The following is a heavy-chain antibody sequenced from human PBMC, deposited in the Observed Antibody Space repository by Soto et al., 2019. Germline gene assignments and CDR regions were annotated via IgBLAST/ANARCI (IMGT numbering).Heavy chain of an antibody. CDR2: IYHTGDT. J-gene: IGHJ6*03. CDR1: GSSVSNSNW. V-gene: IGHV4-4*02. D-gene: IGHD1-1*01. Sequence: QVQLQESGPGLVKPSGTLSLTCVVSGSSVSNSNWWTWVRQPPGKGLEWIGEIYHTGDTNYNPSLVSRDTLSIDKSRNQFSLRLGSVTAADTAVYFCARNGIYYYYMDVWGRGTTVTVSS. CDR3: ARNGIYYYYMDV.